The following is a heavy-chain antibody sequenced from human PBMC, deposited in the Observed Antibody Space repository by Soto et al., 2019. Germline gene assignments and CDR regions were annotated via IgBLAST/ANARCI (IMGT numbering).Heavy chain of an antibody. D-gene: IGHD3-3*01. Sequence: ASVKVSCKVSGYTLTELSMHWVRQAPGKGLEWMGGFDPEDGGTNYAQKFQGRVTMTRDTSISTAYMELSRLRSDDTAVYYCARGRSGYSFTTYYYYGMDVWGQGTTVTVSS. CDR1: GYTLTELS. CDR3: ARGRSGYSFTTYYYYGMDV. CDR2: FDPEDGGT. J-gene: IGHJ6*02. V-gene: IGHV1-24*01.